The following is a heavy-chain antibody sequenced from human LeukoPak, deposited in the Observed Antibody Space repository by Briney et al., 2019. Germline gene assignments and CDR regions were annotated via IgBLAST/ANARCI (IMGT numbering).Heavy chain of an antibody. Sequence: SETLSLTCAVYGGSFSGYHWSWIRQPPGKGLEWIGEINHSGSTNYNPPLKSRVTISVDTSKNQFSLKLSSVTAADTAVYYCARDRYSYGFDYWGQGTLVTVSS. V-gene: IGHV4-34*01. D-gene: IGHD5-18*01. CDR2: INHSGST. CDR1: GGSFSGYH. CDR3: ARDRYSYGFDY. J-gene: IGHJ4*02.